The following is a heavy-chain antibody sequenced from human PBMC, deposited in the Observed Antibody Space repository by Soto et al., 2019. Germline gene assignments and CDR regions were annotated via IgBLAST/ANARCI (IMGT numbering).Heavy chain of an antibody. CDR2: INHSGST. CDR1: GGSIISSGYC. D-gene: IGHD2-21*02. CDR3: ARLEVTSADSFDV. V-gene: IGHV4-39*01. J-gene: IGHJ3*01. Sequence: PSETLSLTCAVSGGSIISSGYCWSWVRQPPGKGLEWIGEINHSGSTDYHPSLKSRVTISVDTSKNQFSLNLSSVSAADTAVYFCARLEVTSADSFDVWGPGTMVTVSS.